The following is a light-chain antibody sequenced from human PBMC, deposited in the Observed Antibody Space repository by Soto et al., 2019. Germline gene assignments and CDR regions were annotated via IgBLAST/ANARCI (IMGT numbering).Light chain of an antibody. J-gene: IGLJ2*01. V-gene: IGLV1-36*01. CDR3: AAWDDSMNGVV. Sequence: QSVLTQPPSVSEAPRQRVTISCSGSSSNIGNNAVNWYQQLPGKAPKLLIYYDDLLPSGVSDRFSGSKSGTSASLAISGLQYEDEADYYCAAWDDSMNGVVFGGGIQLTVL. CDR2: YDD. CDR1: SSNIGNNA.